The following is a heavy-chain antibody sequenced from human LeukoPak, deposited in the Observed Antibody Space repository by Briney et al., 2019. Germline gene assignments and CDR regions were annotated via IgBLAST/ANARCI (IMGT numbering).Heavy chain of an antibody. CDR3: VTQTYSGSNKYYFDY. D-gene: IGHD1-26*01. J-gene: IGHJ4*02. CDR1: GFTFSSCA. CDR2: ISSGGDTT. V-gene: IGHV3-23*01. Sequence: GGSLRLSCATSGFTFSSCAMTWVRQAPGKGLEWVSSISSGGDTTYYADSVKGRFTVSRDNSKNMLYLQMKSLRVEDTAVYYCVTQTYSGSNKYYFDYWGQGTLVTVSS.